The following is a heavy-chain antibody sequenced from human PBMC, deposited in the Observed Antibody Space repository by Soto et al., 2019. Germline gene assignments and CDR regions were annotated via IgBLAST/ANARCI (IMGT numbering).Heavy chain of an antibody. J-gene: IGHJ4*02. CDR3: TSAFRYDVWSGYPY. D-gene: IGHD3-3*01. Sequence: EVQLVESGGGLVKPGGSLRLSCAASGFTFSNAWMSWVRQAPGKGLEWVGHIKRKTDGGTTDYAAPVKGRFTISRDDSKNTLYLQMNSLKTEDTAVYYCTSAFRYDVWSGYPYWGQGTLVTASS. CDR1: GFTFSNAW. V-gene: IGHV3-15*01. CDR2: IKRKTDGGTT.